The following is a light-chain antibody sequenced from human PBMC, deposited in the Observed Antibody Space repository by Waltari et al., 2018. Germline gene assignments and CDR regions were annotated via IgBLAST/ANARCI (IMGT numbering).Light chain of an antibody. CDR1: SSDVCGYNY. CDR2: DVS. Sequence: QSALTQPRSVSGAPGQSVTISCTGNSSDVCGYNYVSWYQQHPGKAPKLMIYDVSKGPSGVPDRFSGSKSGNTASLTISGLQAEDEADYYCCSYAGSYTYVVFGGGTKLTVL. V-gene: IGLV2-11*01. J-gene: IGLJ2*01. CDR3: CSYAGSYTYVV.